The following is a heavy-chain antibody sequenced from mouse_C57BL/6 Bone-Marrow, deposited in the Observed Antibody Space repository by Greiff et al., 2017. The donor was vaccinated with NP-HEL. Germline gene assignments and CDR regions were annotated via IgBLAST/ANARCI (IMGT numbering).Heavy chain of an antibody. CDR2: ISDGGSYT. J-gene: IGHJ2*01. V-gene: IGHV5-4*01. CDR1: GFTFSSYA. CDR3: ARDGANWPYFDY. Sequence: EVKVVESGGGLVKPGGSLKLSCAASGFTFSSYAMSWVRQTPEKRLEWVATISDGGSYTYYPDNVKGRFTISRDNAKNNLYLQMSHLKSEDTAMYYCARDGANWPYFDYWGQGTTLTVSS. D-gene: IGHD4-1*01.